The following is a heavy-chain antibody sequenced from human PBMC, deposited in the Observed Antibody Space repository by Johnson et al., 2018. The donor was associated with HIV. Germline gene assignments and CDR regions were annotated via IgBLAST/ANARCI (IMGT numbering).Heavy chain of an antibody. V-gene: IGHV3-74*01. Sequence: EVQLVESGGGLVQPGGSLRLSCAASGFTFSNYWMHWVRQVPGKGLVWVSRINNDGSSTSYADSVKGRFTISSDNAKNTLYLQMNSLRAEDTAAFYCVRERQSGTMQLWLRVNDAFDIWGQGTMVTVSS. CDR1: GFTFSNYW. CDR2: INNDGSST. CDR3: VRERQSGTMQLWLRVNDAFDI. J-gene: IGHJ3*02. D-gene: IGHD5-18*01.